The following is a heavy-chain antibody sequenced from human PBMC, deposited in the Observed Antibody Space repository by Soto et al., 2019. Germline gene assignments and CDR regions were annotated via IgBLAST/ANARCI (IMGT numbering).Heavy chain of an antibody. CDR3: ARAISGYVT. J-gene: IGHJ4*02. Sequence: QVQLVQSGAEMKKPGASVKVSCKTSGINYNTYAIHWVRQAPGQGLEWMGWINTGNGDTRYSQYFQGRVTLTRDTSASTVYMDLDSLKSEDTGLYFCARAISGYVTWGQGTLVTVSS. CDR1: GINYNTYA. D-gene: IGHD5-12*01. V-gene: IGHV1-3*04. CDR2: INTGNGDT.